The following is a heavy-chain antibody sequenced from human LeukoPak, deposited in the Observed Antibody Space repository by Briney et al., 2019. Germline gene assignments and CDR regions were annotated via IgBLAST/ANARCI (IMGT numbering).Heavy chain of an antibody. CDR3: AKDPTDFDSSGQTYFDY. CDR1: GFTVSSNY. D-gene: IGHD3-22*01. V-gene: IGHV3-53*01. Sequence: GGSLRLSCAASGFTVSSNYMSWVRQAPGKGLEWVSVIYSGGSTYYADSVRGRFTISRDDSKNTLYLQMNSLRAEDTAVYYCAKDPTDFDSSGQTYFDYWGQGSLVTVSS. CDR2: IYSGGST. J-gene: IGHJ4*02.